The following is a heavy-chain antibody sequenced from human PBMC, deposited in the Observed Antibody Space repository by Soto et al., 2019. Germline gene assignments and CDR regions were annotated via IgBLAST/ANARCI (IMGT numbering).Heavy chain of an antibody. CDR3: ARDLDIVVVPAAIGVGYYYYGMDV. CDR1: GYTFTSYG. CDR2: ISAYNGNT. D-gene: IGHD2-2*02. Sequence: QVQLVQSGAEVKKPGASVKVSCKASGYTFTSYGISWVRQAPGQGLEWMGWISAYNGNTNYAQKRQGRVTMTTDTATSTAYMELRSVRSDDTAVYYCARDLDIVVVPAAIGVGYYYYGMDVWGQGTTVTVSS. V-gene: IGHV1-18*01. J-gene: IGHJ6*02.